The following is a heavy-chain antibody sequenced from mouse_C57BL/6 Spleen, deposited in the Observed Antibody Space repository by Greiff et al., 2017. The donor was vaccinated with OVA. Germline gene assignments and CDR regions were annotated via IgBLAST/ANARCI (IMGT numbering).Heavy chain of an antibody. Sequence: VQLQQSGAELVMPGASVKLSCKASGYTFTSYWMHWVKQRPGQGLEWIGEIDPSDSYTNYNQKFKGKSTLTVDKSSSTAYMQLSSLTSEDSAVYYCARSGTTDDYWGQGTTLTVSS. V-gene: IGHV1-69*01. J-gene: IGHJ2*01. CDR3: ARSGTTDDY. D-gene: IGHD1-1*01. CDR2: IDPSDSYT. CDR1: GYTFTSYW.